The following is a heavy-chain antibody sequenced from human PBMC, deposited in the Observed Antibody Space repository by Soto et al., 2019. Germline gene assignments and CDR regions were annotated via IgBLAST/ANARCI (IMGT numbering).Heavy chain of an antibody. CDR1: GGTFSSYA. D-gene: IGHD2-15*01. CDR2: ITPIFGTA. J-gene: IGHJ4*02. V-gene: IGHV1-69*13. Sequence: GASVKVSCKASGGTFSSYAISWVRQAPGQGLEWMGGITPIFGTANYAQKFQGRVTITADESTGTAYMELSSLRSEDTAVYYCARVPDCSGGSCHAYFDYWGQGTLVTVSS. CDR3: ARVPDCSGGSCHAYFDY.